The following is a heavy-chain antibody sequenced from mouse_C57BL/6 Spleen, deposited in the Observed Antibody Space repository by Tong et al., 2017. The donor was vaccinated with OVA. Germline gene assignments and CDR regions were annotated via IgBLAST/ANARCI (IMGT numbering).Heavy chain of an antibody. CDR3: ARVGSYWYFDD. Sequence: VQLQESGPELVKPGASVKISCKASGYAFSSSWMNWVKQRPGKGLEWIGRIYPGDGDTNYNGKFKGKATLTADKSSSTAYMQLSSLTSEDSAVYYCARVGSYWYFDDWGTGTTVTVAS. V-gene: IGHV1-82*01. J-gene: IGHJ1*03. D-gene: IGHD1-1*01. CDR2: IYPGDGDT. CDR1: GYAFSSSW.